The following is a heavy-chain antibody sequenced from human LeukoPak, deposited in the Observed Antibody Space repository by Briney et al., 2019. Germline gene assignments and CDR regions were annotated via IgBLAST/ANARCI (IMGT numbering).Heavy chain of an antibody. J-gene: IGHJ4*02. CDR3: AGYLVPVVMGYFDF. CDR1: GGSISSGGYY. Sequence: SETLSLTCTVSGGSISSGGYYWSWIRQHPGKGLEWIGYIYYSGSTYYNPSLKSRVTISVDTSKNQFSLKLGSVTAADTAVYYCAGYLVPVVMGYFDFWGQGTLVTVSS. D-gene: IGHD2-2*01. CDR2: IYYSGST. V-gene: IGHV4-31*03.